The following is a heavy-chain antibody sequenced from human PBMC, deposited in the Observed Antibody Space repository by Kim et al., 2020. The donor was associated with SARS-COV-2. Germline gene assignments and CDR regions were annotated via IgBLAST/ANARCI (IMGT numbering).Heavy chain of an antibody. J-gene: IGHJ4*02. V-gene: IGHV3-30*18. CDR1: GFTFSSYA. CDR2: ITYDGGNT. D-gene: IGHD3-3*01. Sequence: GGSLRLSCAASGFTFSSYAMHWVRQAPGKGLEWVAVITYDGGNTYYADSVKGRFTISRDNSKNTLYLQMNSLRAEDTAVYYCAKDPSLREWLTGYWGQGTLVTVSS. CDR3: AKDPSLREWLTGY.